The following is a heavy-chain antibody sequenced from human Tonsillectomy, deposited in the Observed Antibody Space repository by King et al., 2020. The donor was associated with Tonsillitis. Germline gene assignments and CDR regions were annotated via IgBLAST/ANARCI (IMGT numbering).Heavy chain of an antibody. J-gene: IGHJ4*02. Sequence: VQLVESGGGLEQPGGSLRLSCAASGFTFSSYAMSWVRQAPGKGLECVSSISSGGGSTYSADSVKGRFTISRDNSKNTLYLQMNSLRAEDTAVYYCAKDGNYYDSSGYFPDYWGQGTLVTVSS. D-gene: IGHD3-22*01. CDR1: GFTFSSYA. CDR3: AKDGNYYDSSGYFPDY. V-gene: IGHV3-23*04. CDR2: ISSGGGST.